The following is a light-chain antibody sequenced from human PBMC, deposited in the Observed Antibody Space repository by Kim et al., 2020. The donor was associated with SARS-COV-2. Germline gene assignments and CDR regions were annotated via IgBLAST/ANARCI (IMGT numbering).Light chain of an antibody. CDR2: GAS. CDR1: QSVSSSC. CDR3: RQYDSSPPFT. V-gene: IGKV3-20*01. J-gene: IGKJ3*01. Sequence: PAARATLSLRASQSVSSSCFAAYQQKPGRAPRLLINGASSRTTGGPDRLSSSGSGTNFTLTISRLEPEDFAVYYCRQYDSSPPFTFGPGTKVDIK.